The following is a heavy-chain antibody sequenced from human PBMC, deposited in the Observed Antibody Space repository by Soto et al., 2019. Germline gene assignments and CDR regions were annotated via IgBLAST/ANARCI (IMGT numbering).Heavy chain of an antibody. D-gene: IGHD2-15*01. CDR3: ARWATSGGSWNDY. Sequence: GGSLRLSCAASGFTFSSYWMSWVRQAPGKGLEWVANIKQDGSEKYYVDSVKGRFTISRDNAKNSLYLQMNSLRAEDTAVYYCARWATSGGSWNDYWGQGTLVTVSA. V-gene: IGHV3-7*01. CDR1: GFTFSSYW. CDR2: IKQDGSEK. J-gene: IGHJ4*02.